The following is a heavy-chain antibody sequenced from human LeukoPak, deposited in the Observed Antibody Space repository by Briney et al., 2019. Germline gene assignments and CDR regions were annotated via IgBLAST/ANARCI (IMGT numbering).Heavy chain of an antibody. J-gene: IGHJ5*02. CDR2: IRHDGSNK. Sequence: PGGSLRLSCAASGFTFSSYGMHWVRQAPGKGLEWVAFIRHDGSNKYYADSVKGRFTISRDNSKNTLYLQMNSLRAEDTAVYYCAKDYWFDPWGQGTLVTVSS. CDR1: GFTFSSYG. V-gene: IGHV3-30*02. CDR3: AKDYWFDP.